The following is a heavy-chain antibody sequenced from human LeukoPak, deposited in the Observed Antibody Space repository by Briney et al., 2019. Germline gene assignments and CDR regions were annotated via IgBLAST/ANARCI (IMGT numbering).Heavy chain of an antibody. CDR1: GGSISSGGYS. CDR2: IYHSGST. J-gene: IGHJ5*02. CDR3: ARGVSDYDFCSGRVYNWFDP. Sequence: PSQTLSLTCAVSGGSISSGGYSWSWIRQPPGKGLEWIGYIYHSGSTYYNPSLKSRVTISVDRSKNQFSLKLSSVTAADTAVYYCARGVSDYDFCSGRVYNWFDPWGQGTLVTVSS. V-gene: IGHV4-30-2*01. D-gene: IGHD3-3*01.